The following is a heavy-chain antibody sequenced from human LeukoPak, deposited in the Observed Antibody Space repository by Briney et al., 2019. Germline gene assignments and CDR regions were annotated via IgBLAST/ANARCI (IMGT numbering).Heavy chain of an antibody. D-gene: IGHD2-2*01. CDR3: ARRAVVVPNWFDP. V-gene: IGHV4-34*01. J-gene: IGHJ5*02. Sequence: SETLSLTCAVYGGSFGGYYWSWIRQPPGKGLEWIGEINHSGSTNYNPSLKSRVTISVDTSKNQFSLKLSSVTAADTAVYYCARRAVVVPNWFDPWGQGTLVTVSS. CDR2: INHSGST. CDR1: GGSFGGYY.